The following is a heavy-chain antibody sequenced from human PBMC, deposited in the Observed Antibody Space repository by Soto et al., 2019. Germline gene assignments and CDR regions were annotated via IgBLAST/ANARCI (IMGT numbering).Heavy chain of an antibody. J-gene: IGHJ4*02. CDR2: IIPIFGTA. CDR1: GGTFSSYA. D-gene: IGHD6-19*01. Sequence: GASVKVSCKASGGTFSSYAISWVRQAPGQGLEWMGGIIPIFGTANYAQKFQGRVTITADESTSTAYMELSSLRSEDTAVYYCARDRHPTLIAVDGLCFDYWGQGTLVTVSS. CDR3: ARDRHPTLIAVDGLCFDY. V-gene: IGHV1-69*13.